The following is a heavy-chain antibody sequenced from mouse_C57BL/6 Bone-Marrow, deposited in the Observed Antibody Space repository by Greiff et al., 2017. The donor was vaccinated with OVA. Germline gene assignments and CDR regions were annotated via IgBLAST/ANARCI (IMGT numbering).Heavy chain of an antibody. CDR1: GFTFSSYT. Sequence: EVQLVESGGGLVKPGGSLKLSCAASGFTFSSYTMSWVRQTPEKRLEWVATISGGGGNTYYPDSVKGRFTISRDNAKNTLYLQMSSLRSEDTALYYCGRQYDYDGYYFDYWGQGTTLTVSS. J-gene: IGHJ2*01. V-gene: IGHV5-9*01. D-gene: IGHD2-4*01. CDR2: ISGGGGNT. CDR3: GRQYDYDGYYFDY.